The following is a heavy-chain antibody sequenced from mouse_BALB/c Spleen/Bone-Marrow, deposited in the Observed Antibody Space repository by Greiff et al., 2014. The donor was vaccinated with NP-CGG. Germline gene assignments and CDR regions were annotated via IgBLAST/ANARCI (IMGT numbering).Heavy chain of an antibody. D-gene: IGHD4-1*02. CDR1: GFTFSSYG. CDR2: INSGGTYT. V-gene: IGHV5-6*01. CDR3: ALNWDSAY. Sequence: EVKLMESGGDLVKPGGSLKLSCAASGFTFSSYGMSWVRQTPDKRLEWVATINSGGTYTYYPDSVKGRFTISRDNAKNTLYLQMSSLKSEDTAMYYCALNWDSAYWGQGTLVTVSA. J-gene: IGHJ3*01.